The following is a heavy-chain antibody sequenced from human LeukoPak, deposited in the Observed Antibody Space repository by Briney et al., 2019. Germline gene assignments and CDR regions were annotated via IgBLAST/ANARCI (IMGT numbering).Heavy chain of an antibody. D-gene: IGHD3-9*01. J-gene: IGHJ4*02. CDR2: INPSGGST. CDR3: ALADWSEKSFDY. CDR1: GYTFTSYY. Sequence: ASVKVSCKASGYTFTSYYMHWVRQAPGQGLEWMGIINPSGGSTNYAQKLQGRVTMTTDTSTSTAYMELRSLRSDDTAVYYCALADWSEKSFDYWGQGTLVTVSS. V-gene: IGHV1-46*01.